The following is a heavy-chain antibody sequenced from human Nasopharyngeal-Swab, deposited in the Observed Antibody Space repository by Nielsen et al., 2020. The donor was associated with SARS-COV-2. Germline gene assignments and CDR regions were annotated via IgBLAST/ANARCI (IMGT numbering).Heavy chain of an antibody. CDR3: ARVDYYESSGYFNH. Sequence: ASVKVSCKASGYIFTIYGMSWVRQAAGKGLEWMGWISGYNGNTNYAQKFQDRVTLTTDTSTSTAYMDMESLTSDDTAVYYCARVDYYESSGYFNHWGQGTLVTVAS. J-gene: IGHJ5*02. CDR1: GYIFTIYG. CDR2: ISGYNGNT. D-gene: IGHD3-22*01. V-gene: IGHV1-18*01.